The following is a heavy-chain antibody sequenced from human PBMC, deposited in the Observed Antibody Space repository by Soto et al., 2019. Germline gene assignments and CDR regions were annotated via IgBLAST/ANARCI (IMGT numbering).Heavy chain of an antibody. CDR3: ARVRDSLTGSGIYWFDP. CDR1: GGSISSYY. CDR2: IYTSGST. D-gene: IGHD3-9*01. V-gene: IGHV4-4*07. Sequence: SETLSLTCTVSGGSISSYYWSWIRQPAGKGLEWIGRIYTSGSTNYNPSLKSRVTMSVDTSKNQFSLKLSSVTAADTAVYYCARVRDSLTGSGIYWFDPWGQRTLVTVSS. J-gene: IGHJ5*02.